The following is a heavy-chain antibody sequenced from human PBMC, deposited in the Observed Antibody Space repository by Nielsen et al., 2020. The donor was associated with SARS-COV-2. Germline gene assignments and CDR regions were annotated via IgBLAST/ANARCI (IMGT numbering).Heavy chain of an antibody. CDR2: IYYSGST. CDR3: ARAYDSSGYLMYNWFDP. Sequence: SETLSLTCTVSGGSISSGDYYRSWIRQPPGKGLEWIGYIYYSGSTYYNPSLKSRVTISVDTSKNQFSLKLSSVTAADTAVYYCARAYDSSGYLMYNWFDPWGQGTLVTVSS. V-gene: IGHV4-30-4*01. J-gene: IGHJ5*02. D-gene: IGHD3-22*01. CDR1: GGSISSGDYY.